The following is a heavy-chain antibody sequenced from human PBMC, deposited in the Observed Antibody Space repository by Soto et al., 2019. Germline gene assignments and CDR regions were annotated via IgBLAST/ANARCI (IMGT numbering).Heavy chain of an antibody. Sequence: GGSLRLSGGASEFPFTRYRMNWVRQAPGKGFEWGSSISSTTNYIYYGDSMKGRFTISRDNAKNSLYLEMNSLRAEDTAVYYCARESEDLTSNFDYWGQGTLVTVSS. CDR3: ARESEDLTSNFDY. J-gene: IGHJ4*02. CDR2: ISSTTNYI. V-gene: IGHV3-21*06. CDR1: EFPFTRYR.